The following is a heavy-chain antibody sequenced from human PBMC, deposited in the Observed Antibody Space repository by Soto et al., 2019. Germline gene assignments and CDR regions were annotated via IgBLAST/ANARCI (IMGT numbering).Heavy chain of an antibody. CDR3: ARGRKESDFWSGRYFDY. Sequence: PGGSLRLSCAASGFTFSSYEMSWVRQAPGKGLEWVSYISSSGSTIYYADSVKGRFTISRDNAKNSLYLQMNSLRAEGTAVYYCARGRKESDFWSGRYFDYWGQGTLVTV. D-gene: IGHD3-3*01. CDR1: GFTFSSYE. V-gene: IGHV3-48*03. J-gene: IGHJ4*02. CDR2: ISSSGSTI.